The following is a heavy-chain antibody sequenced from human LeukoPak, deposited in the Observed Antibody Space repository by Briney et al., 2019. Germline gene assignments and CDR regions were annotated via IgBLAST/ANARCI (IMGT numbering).Heavy chain of an antibody. CDR3: ARYNSGRGDY. D-gene: IGHD1-14*01. CDR2: MWYNGVTK. Sequence: GGSLRLSCVASGFIFGGYGIPWVRQAPGKGLEWVAIMWYNGVTKYYADSVRGRFTVSRDNSKNLAWLQMDSLRAEDTAVYYCARYNSGRGDYWGQGTLVTVSS. V-gene: IGHV3-33*01. J-gene: IGHJ4*02. CDR1: GFIFGGYG.